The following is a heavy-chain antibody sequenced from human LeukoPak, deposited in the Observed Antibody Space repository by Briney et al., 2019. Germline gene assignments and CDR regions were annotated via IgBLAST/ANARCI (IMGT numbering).Heavy chain of an antibody. V-gene: IGHV4-59*01. CDR1: GGSLSTYY. CDR3: ALSARSFDY. D-gene: IGHD2/OR15-2a*01. CDR2: IYYTGST. J-gene: IGHJ4*02. Sequence: PSETLSLTCTVSGGSLSTYYWSWIRQPPGKGLEWIGYIYYTGSTDYNPSLKSRVTISVDTSKNQFSLKLSSVTAADTAVYYCALSARSFDYWGQGTLVTVSS.